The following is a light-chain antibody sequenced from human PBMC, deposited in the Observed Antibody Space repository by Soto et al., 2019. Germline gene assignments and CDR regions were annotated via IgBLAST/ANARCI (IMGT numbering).Light chain of an antibody. Sequence: QPVLTQSPSGSASLGASVKLTCTLSSGHSSYAIAWHQKQPGKGPRYLMDLNNDGSHTKGDGIPDRFSGSSSGADRFLIISSLQSEDEADYYCQTWGTGFQFFGGGTKLTVL. CDR2: LNNDGSH. CDR1: SGHSSYA. CDR3: QTWGTGFQF. V-gene: IGLV4-69*01. J-gene: IGLJ2*01.